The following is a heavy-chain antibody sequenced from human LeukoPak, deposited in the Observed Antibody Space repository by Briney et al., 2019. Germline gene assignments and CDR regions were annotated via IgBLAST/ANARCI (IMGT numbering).Heavy chain of an antibody. CDR1: GFTVSSNS. CDR3: ARAPGGYGSGSRGAFDI. V-gene: IGHV3-53*01. CDR2: IYSDNT. J-gene: IGHJ3*02. D-gene: IGHD3-10*01. Sequence: GGSLRLSCTVSGFTVSSNSMSWVRQAPGKGLEWVSFIYSDNTHYSDSVKGRFTISRDNSKNTLYLQMNSLRAEDTAVYYCARAPGGYGSGSRGAFDIWGQGTMVTVSS.